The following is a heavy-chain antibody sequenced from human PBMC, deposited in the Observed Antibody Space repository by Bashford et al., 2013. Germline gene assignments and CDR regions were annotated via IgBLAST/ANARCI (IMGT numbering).Heavy chain of an antibody. D-gene: IGHD4-17*01. J-gene: IGHJ4*02. CDR1: GFTFSSYW. CDR2: IKQDGSEK. CDR3: ARNFATVSTPIDY. Sequence: GGSLRLSCAASGFTFSSYWMSWVRQAPGKGLEWVANIKQDGSEKYYVDSVKGRFTISRDNAKNSLYLQMNSLRAEDTAVYYCARNFATVSTPIDYWGQGTLVTVSS. V-gene: IGHV3-7*04.